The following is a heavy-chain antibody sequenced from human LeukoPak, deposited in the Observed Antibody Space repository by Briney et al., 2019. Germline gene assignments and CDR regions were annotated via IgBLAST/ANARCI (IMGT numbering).Heavy chain of an antibody. Sequence: ASVKVSCKASGYTFTSYDINWVRQATGQGLEWMGWMNPNSGNTGYAQKFQGRVTMTRNTSISTAYMEPSSLRSEDTAVYFCARVTAAAGRPIGYWGQGTLVTVSS. CDR1: GYTFTSYD. CDR2: MNPNSGNT. V-gene: IGHV1-8*01. CDR3: ARVTAAAGRPIGY. J-gene: IGHJ4*02. D-gene: IGHD6-13*01.